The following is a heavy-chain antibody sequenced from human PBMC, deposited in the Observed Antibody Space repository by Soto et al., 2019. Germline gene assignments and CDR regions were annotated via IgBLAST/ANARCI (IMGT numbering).Heavy chain of an antibody. CDR2: IYSGGST. J-gene: IGHJ3*02. V-gene: IGHV3-53*01. CDR3: ARVYYYDSRSDAFDI. CDR1: GFTVSSNY. D-gene: IGHD3-22*01. Sequence: GGSLRLSCAASGFTVSSNYMSWVRQAPGKGLEWVSVIYSGGSTYYADSVKGRFTISRDNSKNTLYLQMNSLRAEDTAVYYCARVYYYDSRSDAFDIWGQGTMVTVSS.